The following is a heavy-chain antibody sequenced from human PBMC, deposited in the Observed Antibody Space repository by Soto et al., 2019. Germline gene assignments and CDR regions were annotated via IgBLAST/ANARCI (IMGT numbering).Heavy chain of an antibody. Sequence: QVQLVESGGGVVQPGRSLRLSCAASGFTFSSYGMHWVRQAPGKGLEWVAVIWYDGSNKYYADSVKGRFTISRDKSKNTLYLQMNSLRAEDTAVYYCAGDAGSGGSCCGRDYWGQGTLVTVSS. CDR2: IWYDGSNK. V-gene: IGHV3-33*01. D-gene: IGHD2-15*01. CDR3: AGDAGSGGSCCGRDY. J-gene: IGHJ4*02. CDR1: GFTFSSYG.